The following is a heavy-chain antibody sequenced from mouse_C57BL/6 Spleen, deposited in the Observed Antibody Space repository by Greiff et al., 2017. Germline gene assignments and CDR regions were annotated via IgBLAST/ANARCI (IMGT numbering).Heavy chain of an antibody. Sequence: VQLPQSGAELVKPGASVKISCKASGYAFSSYWMNWVQQRPGKGLEWIGPIYPGDGDTNYTGKFKGKATLTADKSSSTAYMQLRSLTSEDYAVYFCARLSITTFYYFDYWGQGTTLTVSS. J-gene: IGHJ2*01. CDR2: IYPGDGDT. CDR3: ARLSITTFYYFDY. CDR1: GYAFSSYW. V-gene: IGHV1-80*01. D-gene: IGHD1-1*01.